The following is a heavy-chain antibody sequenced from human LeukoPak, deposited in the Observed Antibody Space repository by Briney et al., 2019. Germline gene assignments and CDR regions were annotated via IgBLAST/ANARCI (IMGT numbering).Heavy chain of an antibody. J-gene: IGHJ4*02. CDR1: GFTFSSYA. D-gene: IGHD1-26*01. CDR3: ARSGREWELLWVDY. Sequence: GGSLRLSCAASGFTFSSYAMHWVRQAPGKGLEWVAVISYDGSNKYYADSVKGRFTISRDNSKNTLYLQMNSLRAEDTAVYYCARSGREWELLWVDYWGQGTLVTVSS. CDR2: ISYDGSNK. V-gene: IGHV3-30*04.